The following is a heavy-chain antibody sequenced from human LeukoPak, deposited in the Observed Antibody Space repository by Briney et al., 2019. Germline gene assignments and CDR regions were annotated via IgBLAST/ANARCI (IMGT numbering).Heavy chain of an antibody. CDR1: GYTFTGYY. CDR2: INPNSGGT. CDR3: ARDRARCSGGSCYLGARDAFDI. Sequence: GASVKVSCKASGYTFTGYYMHWVRQAPGQGLGGMGWINPNSGGTNYAQKFQGRVTMTRDTSISTAYMELSRLRSDDTAVYYCARDRARCSGGSCYLGARDAFDIWGQGTMVTVSS. J-gene: IGHJ3*02. V-gene: IGHV1-2*02. D-gene: IGHD2-15*01.